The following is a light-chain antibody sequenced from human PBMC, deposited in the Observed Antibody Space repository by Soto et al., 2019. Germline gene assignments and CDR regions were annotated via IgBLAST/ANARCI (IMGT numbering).Light chain of an antibody. CDR3: QQYANLPLT. CDR1: QDISNS. Sequence: DFQMTQSPSSLSASVGDRVTITCQASQDISNSLTWYQQKPGKAPKLLIYDASNLETGVPSRFSGSGSGTDFTFTISSLQPEDVATYYCQQYANLPLTFGGGTKVDIK. J-gene: IGKJ4*01. V-gene: IGKV1-33*01. CDR2: DAS.